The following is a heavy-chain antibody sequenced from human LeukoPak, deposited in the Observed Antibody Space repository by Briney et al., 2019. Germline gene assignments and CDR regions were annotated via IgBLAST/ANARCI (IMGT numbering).Heavy chain of an antibody. CDR1: GGSFSDFY. J-gene: IGHJ4*02. CDR3: ARPSYGGYGK. D-gene: IGHD5-12*01. CDR2: INHSGST. Sequence: SETLSLTCAVYGGSFSDFYWSWIRQPPGKGLEWIGEINHSGSTNYNPSLKSRVTISVDTSKNQFSLTLSSVTAADTAVYYCARPSYGGYGKWGQGTMVTVSS. V-gene: IGHV4-34*01.